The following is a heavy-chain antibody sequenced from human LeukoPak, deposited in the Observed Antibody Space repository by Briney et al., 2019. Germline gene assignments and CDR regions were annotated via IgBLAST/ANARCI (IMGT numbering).Heavy chain of an antibody. Sequence: PGRSLRLSCAASGVTFSSYWTHWVRQVPGKGVVWVARINPGGSSITYADSVKGRFTISRDNAKNTLYLQMDSLRAEDTGVYYCARSNQADDYWGQGTLVTVSS. J-gene: IGHJ4*02. D-gene: IGHD1-14*01. CDR3: ARSNQADDY. V-gene: IGHV3-74*01. CDR2: INPGGSSI. CDR1: GVTFSSYW.